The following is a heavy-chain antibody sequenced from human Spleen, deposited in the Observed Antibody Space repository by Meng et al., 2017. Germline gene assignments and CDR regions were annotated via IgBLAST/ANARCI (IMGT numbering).Heavy chain of an antibody. CDR1: GYTFTSYG. V-gene: IGHV1-18*01. CDR2: ISAYNGNT. J-gene: IGHJ4*02. D-gene: IGHD3-10*01. Sequence: ASVKVSCKASGYTFTSYGISWVRQAPGQGLEWMGWISAYNGNTNYAQRVQGRVTMTTDPSTNTAYMELRGLRSDDTAVYCCARIQTEKRIKNYGFFGNFADHWGQGNLVTGAS. CDR3: ARIQTEKRIKNYGFFGNFADH.